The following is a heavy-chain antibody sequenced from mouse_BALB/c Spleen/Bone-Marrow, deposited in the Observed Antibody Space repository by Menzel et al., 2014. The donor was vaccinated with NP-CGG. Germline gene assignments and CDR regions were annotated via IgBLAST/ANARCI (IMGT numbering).Heavy chain of an antibody. V-gene: IGHV1S81*02. CDR3: TREGTFFAY. CDR2: INPSNGGT. Sequence: VQLQQSGAELVKPGASVKLSCKSSGYTFTSYYMYWVKQRPGQGLEWIGGINPSNGGTNFNEKFKSKATLTVDKSSSTAYMQLSSLTSEGSAVYYCTREGTFFAYWGQGTLVTVSA. J-gene: IGHJ3*01. D-gene: IGHD3-3*01. CDR1: GYTFTSYY.